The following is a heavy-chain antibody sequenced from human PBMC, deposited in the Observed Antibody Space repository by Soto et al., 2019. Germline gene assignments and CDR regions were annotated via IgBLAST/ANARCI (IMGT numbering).Heavy chain of an antibody. CDR1: GGSIYSIGYY. Sequence: QLQLQESGPGLVKSSETLSLTCTVSGGSIYSIGYYWGWIRQPPGKGLEWIGNIYYNGSTYYNPSLKSRFTISKDTSKNQFSLKGNSVTAADTAVEHCARRSVGRCYNYWGQGTLVTVSS. CDR3: ARRSVGRCYNY. V-gene: IGHV4-39*01. J-gene: IGHJ4*02. D-gene: IGHD2-15*01. CDR2: IYYNGST.